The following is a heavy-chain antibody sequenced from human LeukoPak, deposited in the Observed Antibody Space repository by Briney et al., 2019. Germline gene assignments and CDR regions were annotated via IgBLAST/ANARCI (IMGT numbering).Heavy chain of an antibody. CDR2: IYYSGST. J-gene: IGHJ5*02. V-gene: IGHV4-59*01. D-gene: IGHD3-10*01. CDR3: AGGGYYGPGNDFRFDP. Sequence: SETLSLTCAVYGGSFSGYYWSWIRQPPGKGLEWIGYIYYSGSTNYNPSLKSRVTISVDTSKNQFSLKLSSVTPADTAVYYCAGGGYYGPGNDFRFDPWGQGTLVTVSS. CDR1: GGSFSGYY.